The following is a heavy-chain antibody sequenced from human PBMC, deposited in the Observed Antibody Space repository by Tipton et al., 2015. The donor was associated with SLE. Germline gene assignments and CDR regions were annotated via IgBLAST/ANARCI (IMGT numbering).Heavy chain of an antibody. V-gene: IGHV4-59*08. CDR3: ARRGQQLTTSYYYYYYMDV. D-gene: IGHD6-13*01. Sequence: TLSLTCTVSGGSISSYYWSWIRQPPGKGLEWIGSIYHSGSTYYNPSLKSRVTISVDTSKNQFSLKLSSVTAADTAVYYCARRGQQLTTSYYYYYYMDVWGKGTTVTVSS. CDR1: GGSISSYY. J-gene: IGHJ6*03. CDR2: IYHSGST.